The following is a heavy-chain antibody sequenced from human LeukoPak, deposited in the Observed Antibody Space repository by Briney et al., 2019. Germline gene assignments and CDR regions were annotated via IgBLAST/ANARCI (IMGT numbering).Heavy chain of an antibody. J-gene: IGHJ4*02. CDR2: IYYSGST. CDR1: GGSISSYY. CDR3: ARVEYSSHIDY. D-gene: IGHD6-6*01. V-gene: IGHV4-59*01. Sequence: SETLSLTCTVSGGSISSYYWSWIRQPPGKGLEWIGYIYYSGSTNYNPSLKSRVTITVDTSKNQFSLKLSSVTAADTAVYYCARVEYSSHIDYWGQGTLVTVSS.